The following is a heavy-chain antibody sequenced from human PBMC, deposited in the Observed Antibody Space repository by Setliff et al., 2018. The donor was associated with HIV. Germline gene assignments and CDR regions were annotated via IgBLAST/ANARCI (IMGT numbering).Heavy chain of an antibody. CDR1: GASLSGYY. Sequence: PSETLSLTCAVYGASLSGYYWGWIRQPPGKGLEWIGSIYHSGSTYYNPSLKSRVTISVDTSTNQFSLKLSSVTAADTAVYYCARMYSGYDWSPAGARTRYFDYWGQGTLVTVSS. CDR3: ARMYSGYDWSPAGARTRYFDY. D-gene: IGHD5-12*01. J-gene: IGHJ4*02. CDR2: IYHSGST. V-gene: IGHV4-38-2*01.